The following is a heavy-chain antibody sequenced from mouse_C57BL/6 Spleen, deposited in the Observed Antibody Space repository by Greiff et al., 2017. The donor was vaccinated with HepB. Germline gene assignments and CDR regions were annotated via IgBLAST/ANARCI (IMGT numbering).Heavy chain of an antibody. V-gene: IGHV3-6*01. CDR1: GYSITSGYY. CDR2: ISYDGSN. D-gene: IGHD1-1*01. Sequence: DVQLQESGPGLVKPSQSLSLTCSVTGYSITSGYYWNWIRQFPGNKLEWMGYISYDGSNNYNPSLKNRISITRDTSKNQFFLKLNSVTTEDTATYYCARGTTVVDYYAMDYWGQGTSVTVSS. CDR3: ARGTTVVDYYAMDY. J-gene: IGHJ4*01.